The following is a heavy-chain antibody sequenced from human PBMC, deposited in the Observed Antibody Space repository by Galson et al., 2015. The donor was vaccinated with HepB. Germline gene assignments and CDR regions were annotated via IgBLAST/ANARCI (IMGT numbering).Heavy chain of an antibody. Sequence: SLRLSCAASGFAFSNYGMHWVRQVPGKGLEWVAFMLYDGSQRHYLGSVKGRFTISRDNSKNTLFLQMDSLRAEDTAVYYCARDHAYYDREGTAFDIWGQGTMVTVSS. J-gene: IGHJ3*02. V-gene: IGHV3-30*02. CDR3: ARDHAYYDREGTAFDI. CDR2: MLYDGSQR. CDR1: GFAFSNYG. D-gene: IGHD3-22*01.